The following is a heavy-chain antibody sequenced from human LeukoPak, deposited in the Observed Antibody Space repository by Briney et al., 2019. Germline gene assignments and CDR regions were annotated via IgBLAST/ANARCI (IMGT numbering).Heavy chain of an antibody. D-gene: IGHD2-2*01. CDR2: MSNDGTTE. CDR3: ATLRDIVVVATTPTDV. V-gene: IGHV3-30-3*01. Sequence: GGSLRLSCAASGFTFSSYAMSWVRQAPGKGLEWVAIMSNDGTTESYTDSVKGRFTISRDNFKNTLYLQMNGLRLEDTAVYYCATLRDIVVVATTPTDVWGKGTTVIVSS. CDR1: GFTFSSYA. J-gene: IGHJ6*04.